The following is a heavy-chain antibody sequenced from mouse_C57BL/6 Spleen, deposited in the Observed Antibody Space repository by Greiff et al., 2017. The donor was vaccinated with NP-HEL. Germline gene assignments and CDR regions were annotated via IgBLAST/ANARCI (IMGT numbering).Heavy chain of an antibody. Sequence: VMLVESGPGLVQPSQSLSITCTVSGFSLTSYGVHWVRQSPGKGLEWLGVIWSGGSTDYNAAFISRLSISKDNSKSQVFFKMNSLQADDTAIYYCARITTVVAHYAMDYWGQGTSVTVSS. CDR2: IWSGGST. J-gene: IGHJ4*01. D-gene: IGHD1-1*01. CDR3: ARITTVVAHYAMDY. V-gene: IGHV2-2*01. CDR1: GFSLTSYG.